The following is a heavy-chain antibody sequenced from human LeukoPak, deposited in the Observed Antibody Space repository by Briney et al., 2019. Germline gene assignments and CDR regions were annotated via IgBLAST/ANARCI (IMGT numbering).Heavy chain of an antibody. V-gene: IGHV4-31*03. CDR1: GGSIGSGGYH. CDR2: IYYSGST. D-gene: IGHD4-11*01. Sequence: SETLSLTCTVSGGSIGSGGYHWSWIRQHPGKGLEWIGYIYYSGSTYYNPSLKSRVTISVDTSKNQFSLKLSSVTAADTAVYYCSRSPTVVKTHWFDPWGQGTLVTVSS. CDR3: SRSPTVVKTHWFDP. J-gene: IGHJ5*02.